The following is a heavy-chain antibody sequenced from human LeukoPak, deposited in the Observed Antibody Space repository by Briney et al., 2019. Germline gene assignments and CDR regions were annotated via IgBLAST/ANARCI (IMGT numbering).Heavy chain of an antibody. D-gene: IGHD2-2*02. Sequence: GGSLRLSCAASGFTVSSNYMTWVRLAPGKGLEWVSIIYSGGRTYYADSVKGRFTISRDSSKNTLYLQMNSLKAEDTAVYFCARDQLGGSCGSTSCYTSFSNWGQGMLVTVSS. CDR1: GFTVSSNY. CDR3: ARDQLGGSCGSTSCYTSFSN. V-gene: IGHV3-53*01. CDR2: IYSGGRT. J-gene: IGHJ4*02.